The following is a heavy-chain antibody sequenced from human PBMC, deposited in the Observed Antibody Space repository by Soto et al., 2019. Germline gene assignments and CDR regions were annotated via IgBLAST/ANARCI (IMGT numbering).Heavy chain of an antibody. CDR2: ISGSGGST. V-gene: IGHV3-23*01. CDR1: GFTFSSYS. D-gene: IGHD1-1*01. CDR3: TWTGTNWFAS. Sequence: TAGSLRLSCAASGFTFSSYSMGWVRQAPGKGLEWVSAISGSGGSTYYAAPVKGRFTISRDDSKNTVYLQMNSLKTEDTAVYYCTWTGTNWFASWGQGTLVPVSS. J-gene: IGHJ5*01.